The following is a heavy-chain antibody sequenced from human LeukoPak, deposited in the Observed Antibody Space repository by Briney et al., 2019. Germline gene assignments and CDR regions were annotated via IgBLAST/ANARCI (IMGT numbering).Heavy chain of an antibody. V-gene: IGHV4-34*01. CDR2: INHSGST. D-gene: IGHD3-22*01. Sequence: SETLSLTCAVYGGSFSGYYWSWIRQPPGKGLEWIGEINHSGSTNYNPSLKSRVTISVDTSKNQFSLKLSSVTAADTAVYYCARVRWSSGYYLHWFDPWGQGTLATVSS. CDR1: GGSFSGYY. CDR3: ARVRWSSGYYLHWFDP. J-gene: IGHJ5*02.